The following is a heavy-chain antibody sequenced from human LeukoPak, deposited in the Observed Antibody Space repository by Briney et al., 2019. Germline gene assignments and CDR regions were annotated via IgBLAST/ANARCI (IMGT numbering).Heavy chain of an antibody. CDR2: ISSSRTYI. CDR3: ARDRAVAGSYDY. CDR1: AFTFNSYT. V-gene: IGHV3-21*01. D-gene: IGHD6-19*01. J-gene: IGHJ4*02. Sequence: GGSLRLSCAASAFTFNSYTMNWVRQAPGKGLEWVSSISSSRTYIYYADSVKGRFTISRDNAKNSLYLQMNSLRAEDTAVYYCARDRAVAGSYDYWGQGTLVTVSS.